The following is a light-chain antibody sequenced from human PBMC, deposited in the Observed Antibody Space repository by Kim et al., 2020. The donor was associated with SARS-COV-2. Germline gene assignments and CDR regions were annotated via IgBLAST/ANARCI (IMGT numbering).Light chain of an antibody. CDR2: DNN. J-gene: IGLJ7*01. Sequence: GQKVSISCSGSSANIGNNYVSCDQQLPGTAPKVLIYDNNRRPSGIPDRFSGSKSGTSATLGITGLQTGDEADYYCGTWDSSLSAAVFGGGTQLTVL. V-gene: IGLV1-51*01. CDR1: SANIGNNY. CDR3: GTWDSSLSAAV.